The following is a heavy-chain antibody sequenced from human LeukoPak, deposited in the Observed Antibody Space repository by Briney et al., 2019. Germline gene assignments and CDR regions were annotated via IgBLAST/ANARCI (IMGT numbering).Heavy chain of an antibody. V-gene: IGHV3-7*01. CDR1: GFTFNSYW. Sequence: GSLRLSCAASGFTFNSYWMSWVRQAPGKGLEWVANIKQDGSEKYYVDSVKGRFTISRDNAKNSLYLQMNSLRAEDTAVYYCARDTPETIVGATYWGQGTLVTVSS. CDR3: ARDTPETIVGATY. CDR2: IKQDGSEK. J-gene: IGHJ4*02. D-gene: IGHD1-26*01.